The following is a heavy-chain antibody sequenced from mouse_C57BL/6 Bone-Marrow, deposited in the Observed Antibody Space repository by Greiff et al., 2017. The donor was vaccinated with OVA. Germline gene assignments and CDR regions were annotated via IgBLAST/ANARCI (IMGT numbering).Heavy chain of an antibody. Sequence: QVHVKQSGAELVRPGTSVKMSCKASGYTFTNYWIGWAKQRPGHGLEWIGDIYPGGGYTNYNEKFKGKATLTADKSSSTAYMQFSSLTSEDSAIYYCARRDYYTKGDAMDYWGQGTSVTVSS. CDR2: IYPGGGYT. J-gene: IGHJ4*01. D-gene: IGHD2-12*01. V-gene: IGHV1-63*01. CDR1: GYTFTNYW. CDR3: ARRDYYTKGDAMDY.